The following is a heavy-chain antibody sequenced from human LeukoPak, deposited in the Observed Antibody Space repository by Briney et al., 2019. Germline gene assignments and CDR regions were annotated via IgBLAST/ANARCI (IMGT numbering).Heavy chain of an antibody. CDR3: ASHRRSHGSEY. Sequence: SETLSLTCTVSGGSFEHYFWSCIRHPPGKGLEWIGDVYYSGSTDYGPSHKNRLTISADTSKNQFSLKLSSVTAADTAVYYCASHRRSHGSEYWGQGTLVTVSS. CDR1: GGSFEHYF. D-gene: IGHD3-10*01. V-gene: IGHV4-59*01. J-gene: IGHJ4*02. CDR2: VYYSGST.